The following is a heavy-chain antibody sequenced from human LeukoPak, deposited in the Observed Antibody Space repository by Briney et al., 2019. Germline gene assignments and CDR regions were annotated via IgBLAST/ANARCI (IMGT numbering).Heavy chain of an antibody. CDR3: ASMDLDGGDSIGFDS. CDR1: GYTFTGYF. Sequence: ASVKVSCKASGYTFTGYFMHWVRQAPGQGLEWMGWINPNIGDASYAQKFQGRVTMTRDRSINTAYMELSRLTSDDTAVYYCASMDLDGGDSIGFDSWGQGTLVTVSS. V-gene: IGHV1-2*02. J-gene: IGHJ5*01. D-gene: IGHD2-21*02. CDR2: INPNIGDA.